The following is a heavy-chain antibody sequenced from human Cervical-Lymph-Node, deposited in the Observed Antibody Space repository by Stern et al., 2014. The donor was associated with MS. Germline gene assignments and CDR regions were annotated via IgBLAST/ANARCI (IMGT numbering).Heavy chain of an antibody. CDR3: ATDYNY. CDR1: GSTLTDFF. Sequence: HDQLVPSGAEGKTPGASVKVSFKVSGSTLTDFFMHWVRQPPGKGLEWMGGFDPEDGETIYAQKFQGRVTMTEDTSTDTAYMELISLRSYDTSVYYCATDYNYWGQGTLVTVSS. CDR2: FDPEDGET. D-gene: IGHD3-10*01. V-gene: IGHV1-24*01. J-gene: IGHJ4*02.